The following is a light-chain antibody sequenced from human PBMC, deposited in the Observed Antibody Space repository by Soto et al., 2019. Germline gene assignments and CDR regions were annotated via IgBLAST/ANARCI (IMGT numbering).Light chain of an antibody. CDR3: MQALETPVT. CDR1: QSLLHRNGYNW. J-gene: IGKJ4*01. V-gene: IGKV2-28*01. CDR2: LAS. Sequence: DIVMTQSPLSLPVTPGEPASISCRSSQSLLHRNGYNWLDWYVQKPGQSPQLLIHLASNRASGVPDRFSGSGSGTDFTLKISRVEADDVGVYYCMQALETPVTFGGGTKMEIK.